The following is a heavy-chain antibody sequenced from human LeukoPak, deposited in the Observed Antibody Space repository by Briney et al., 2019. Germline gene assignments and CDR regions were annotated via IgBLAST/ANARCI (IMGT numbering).Heavy chain of an antibody. J-gene: IGHJ1*01. CDR1: GDSIDNPTLY. CDR3: VGIVITEPRDEH. D-gene: IGHD5-24*01. CDR2: IYSSGST. Sequence: TLSLTCAVSGDSIDNPTLYWSWIRQPAGKGLEWIGRIYSSGSTNYNPSLQSRLTISVDSSKNQFSLKLNSVTAADTAVYFCVGIVITEPRDEHWGQGTLVSVS. V-gene: IGHV4-61*02.